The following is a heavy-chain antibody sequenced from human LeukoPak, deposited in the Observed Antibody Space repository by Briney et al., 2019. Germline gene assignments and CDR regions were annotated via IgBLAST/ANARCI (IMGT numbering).Heavy chain of an antibody. CDR1: GGSISSSSYY. J-gene: IGHJ5*02. V-gene: IGHV4-39*01. CDR3: ARRPRDFRYCSSTSCYGWFDP. D-gene: IGHD2-2*01. CDR2: IYYSGST. Sequence: SETLSLTCTVSGGSISSSSYYWGWIRQPPGNGLEWIGSIYYSGSTYYNPSLKSRVTIPVDTSKNQFSLKLSSVTAADTAVYYCARRPRDFRYCSSTSCYGWFDPWGQGTLVTVSS.